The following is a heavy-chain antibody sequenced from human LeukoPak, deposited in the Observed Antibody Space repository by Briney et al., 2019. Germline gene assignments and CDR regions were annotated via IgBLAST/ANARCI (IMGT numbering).Heavy chain of an antibody. D-gene: IGHD6-13*01. CDR2: IIPIFGTA. J-gene: IGHJ4*02. CDR1: GGTFSSYA. CDR3: AIGPLSSSWYYFDY. V-gene: IGHV1-69*06. Sequence: SVKVSCKASGGTFSSYAISWVRQAPGQGLEWIGGIIPIFGTANYAQKFQGRVTITADKSTSTAYMELSSLRSEDTAVYYCAIGPLSSSWYYFDYWGQGTLVTVSS.